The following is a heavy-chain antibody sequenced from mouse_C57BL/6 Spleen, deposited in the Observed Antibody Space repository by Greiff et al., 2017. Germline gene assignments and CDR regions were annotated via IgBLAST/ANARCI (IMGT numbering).Heavy chain of an antibody. V-gene: IGHV1-69*01. J-gene: IGHJ2*01. D-gene: IGHD1-1*01. CDR2: IDPSDSYI. CDR3: ARGVITAVLATDYFDY. Sequence: VQLQQPGAELVMPGASVKLSCKASGYTFTSYWMHWVKQRPGQGLEWIGEIDPSDSYINYNQKFKGKSTLTVDKSSSTAYMQLSSLTSEDSAVYYCARGVITAVLATDYFDYWGQGTTLTVSS. CDR1: GYTFTSYW.